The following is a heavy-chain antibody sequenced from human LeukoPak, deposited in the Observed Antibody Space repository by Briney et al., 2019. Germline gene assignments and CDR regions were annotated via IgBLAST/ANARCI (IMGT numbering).Heavy chain of an antibody. Sequence: GGSLRLSSAASGFTFDDYAMHWVRQAPGKGLEWVSGISWNSGSIGYADSVKGRFTISRDNAKNSLYLQMNSLRAEDTALYYCAKVSYDRYYFDYWGQGTLVTVSS. CDR2: ISWNSGSI. CDR3: AKVSYDRYYFDY. V-gene: IGHV3-9*01. D-gene: IGHD3-10*02. CDR1: GFTFDDYA. J-gene: IGHJ4*02.